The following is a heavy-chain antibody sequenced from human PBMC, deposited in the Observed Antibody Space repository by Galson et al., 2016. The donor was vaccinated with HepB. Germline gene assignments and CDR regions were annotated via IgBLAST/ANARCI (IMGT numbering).Heavy chain of an antibody. CDR3: ARAASEIPRVISDS. V-gene: IGHV1-46*01. CDR1: GYIFTAHY. D-gene: IGHD2-21*01. CDR2: INPSRGST. Sequence: SVKVSCKASGYIFTAHYMHWVRQAPGQGLEWMGIINPSRGSTSYTQKFHGRITMTSDSSTNTAYMELSSLTYEDTAVYFCARAASEIPRVISDSWGQGSLVIVSS. J-gene: IGHJ4*02.